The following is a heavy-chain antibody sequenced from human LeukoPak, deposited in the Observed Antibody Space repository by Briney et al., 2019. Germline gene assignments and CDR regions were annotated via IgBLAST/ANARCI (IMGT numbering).Heavy chain of an antibody. CDR2: ISSSSSYI. CDR1: GFTFSSYS. V-gene: IGHV3-21*01. J-gene: IGHJ4*02. Sequence: GGSLRLSCAASGFTFSSYSMNWVRQAPGKGLEWVSSISSSSSYIYYADSVKGRFTISRDNAKNSLYLQMNSLRAEDTAVYYCASRAGSSWYYFDYWGQGTLVTVSS. CDR3: ASRAGSSWYYFDY. D-gene: IGHD6-13*01.